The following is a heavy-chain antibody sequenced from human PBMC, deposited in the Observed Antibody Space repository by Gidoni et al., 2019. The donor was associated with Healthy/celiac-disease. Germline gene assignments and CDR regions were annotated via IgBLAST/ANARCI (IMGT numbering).Heavy chain of an antibody. D-gene: IGHD1-1*01. CDR3: ATTTNYFDY. CDR2: ISGRGGST. J-gene: IGHJ4*02. Sequence: EVQLLESGGGLVQPGGSLRLSWAASGFTFSSYAMSWVRQAPGKGLEWVSAISGRGGSTYYAAPVKGRFTISIDNSKHTLYLQMNSLRAEDTAVYYCATTTNYFDYWGQGTLVTVSS. V-gene: IGHV3-23*01. CDR1: GFTFSSYA.